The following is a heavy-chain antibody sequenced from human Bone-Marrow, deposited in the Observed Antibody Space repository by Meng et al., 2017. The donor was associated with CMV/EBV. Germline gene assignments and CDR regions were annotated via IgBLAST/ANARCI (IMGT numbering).Heavy chain of an antibody. Sequence: GGSLRLSCVASGFTFSNHYMSWIRQAPGKGLEWISDISGTDSTKYYIDSGKGRFIISRDNAKNSLYLQMNSLRAEDTAVYYCAREVWLTRQDYGLDAWGQGTTVTVSS. D-gene: IGHD5-12*01. V-gene: IGHV3-11*04. J-gene: IGHJ6*02. CDR3: AREVWLTRQDYGLDA. CDR1: GFTFSNHY. CDR2: ISGTDSTK.